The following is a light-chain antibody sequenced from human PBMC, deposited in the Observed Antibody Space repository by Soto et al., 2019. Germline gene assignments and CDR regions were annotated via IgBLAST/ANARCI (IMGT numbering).Light chain of an antibody. V-gene: IGKV3D-15*01. CDR3: QQYNNWIT. CDR2: GAS. CDR1: QSVSSN. J-gene: IGKJ5*01. Sequence: EIVMTQSPATLSVSPGERATLSCRASQSVSSNLAWYQQKPGQAPRLLIYGASTRATGIPARFSGSGSGTEFTLTISRLQSEYFAVYYYQQYNNWITFGQGTRLEIK.